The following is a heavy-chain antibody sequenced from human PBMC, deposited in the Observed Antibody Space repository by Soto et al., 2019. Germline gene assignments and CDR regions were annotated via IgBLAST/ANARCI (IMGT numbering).Heavy chain of an antibody. CDR2: INHRGST. D-gene: IGHD3-16*01. CDR1: GGSFSGYY. V-gene: IGHV4-34*01. J-gene: IGHJ5*01. CDR3: ARQNLFVWWFGD. Sequence: PSETPSLTCAVYGGSFSGYYRSWIRQPPGKGLEWIGEINHRGSTNYNPSLKSRVTISVDTAKHQFSLKLSSVSAADTAVYSCARQNLFVWWFGDWGDVTLVTVCS.